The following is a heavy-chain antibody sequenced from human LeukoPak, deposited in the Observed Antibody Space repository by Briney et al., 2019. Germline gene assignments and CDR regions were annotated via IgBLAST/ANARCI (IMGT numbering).Heavy chain of an antibody. Sequence: ASVKVSCKASGHTFTSYDINWVRPATGQGLEWRGWMNPNSGNTGYAQKFQGRVTMTRNTSISTAYMELSSLRSEDTAVYYCARARYCSGGSCYSAAKYFQHWGQGTLVTVSS. V-gene: IGHV1-8*01. CDR1: GHTFTSYD. CDR3: ARARYCSGGSCYSAAKYFQH. D-gene: IGHD2-15*01. J-gene: IGHJ1*01. CDR2: MNPNSGNT.